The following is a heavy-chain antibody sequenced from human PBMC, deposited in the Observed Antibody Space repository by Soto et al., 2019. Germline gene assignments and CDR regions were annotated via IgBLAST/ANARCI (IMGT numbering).Heavy chain of an antibody. D-gene: IGHD2-2*01. CDR1: GGTFSSYA. V-gene: IGHV1-69*13. Sequence: GASVKVSCKASGGTFSSYAISWVRQAPGQGLEWMGGIIPIFGTANYAQKFQGRVTITADESTSTAYMELSSLRSEDTAVYYCARADLGYCSSTSCYGYYYYGMDVWGQGTMVTVSS. CDR2: IIPIFGTA. J-gene: IGHJ6*02. CDR3: ARADLGYCSSTSCYGYYYYGMDV.